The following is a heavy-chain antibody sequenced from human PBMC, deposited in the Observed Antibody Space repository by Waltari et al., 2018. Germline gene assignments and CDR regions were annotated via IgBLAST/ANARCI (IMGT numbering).Heavy chain of an antibody. CDR3: AHRSSTTVTMPFDN. CDR1: GFSLSTSAAG. Sequence: QITLKESGPTLVKSTQTLTLTCTFSGFSLSTSAAGVGWIRQPPGKAPEWLALIYWNDDKRYSPALNSRLTITRYTCKDQVVLTMTNMDPEYTATYYCAHRSSTTVTMPFDNWGQGTLVTVSS. V-gene: IGHV2-5*01. J-gene: IGHJ4*01. D-gene: IGHD4-17*01. CDR2: IYWNDDK.